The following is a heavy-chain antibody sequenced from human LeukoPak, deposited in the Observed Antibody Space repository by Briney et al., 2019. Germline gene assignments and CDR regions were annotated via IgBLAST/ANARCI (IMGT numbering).Heavy chain of an antibody. Sequence: GGSLRLSCAASGFTFSSYSMNWVRQAPGKGLEWVANIKQDGNEKYYVDSVKGRFTISRDNAKNSLDLQMNSLRAEDTAVYYCARDTLGEGEDANYAVYYFDYWGQGTPVTVSS. CDR2: IKQDGNEK. D-gene: IGHD4/OR15-4a*01. CDR3: ARDTLGEGEDANYAVYYFDY. J-gene: IGHJ4*02. V-gene: IGHV3-7*01. CDR1: GFTFSSYS.